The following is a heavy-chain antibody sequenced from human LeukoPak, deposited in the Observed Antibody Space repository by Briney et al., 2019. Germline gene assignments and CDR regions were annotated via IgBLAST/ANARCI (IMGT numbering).Heavy chain of an antibody. CDR2: INHSGST. D-gene: IGHD2-2*02. CDR3: ARGARLGYCSSTSCYTISL. Sequence: SSETLSLTCAVYGGSFSGYYWSWIRQPPGKGLEWIGEINHSGSTNYNPSLKSRVTISVDTSKNQFSLKLSSVTAADTAVYYCARGARLGYCSSTSCYTISLWGQGTLVTVSS. CDR1: GGSFSGYY. J-gene: IGHJ4*02. V-gene: IGHV4-34*01.